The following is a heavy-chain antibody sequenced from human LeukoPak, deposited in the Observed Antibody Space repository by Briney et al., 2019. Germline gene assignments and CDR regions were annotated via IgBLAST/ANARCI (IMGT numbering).Heavy chain of an antibody. J-gene: IGHJ4*02. CDR1: GYTFTAYY. CDR2: INPNSGGT. D-gene: IGHD3-22*01. V-gene: IGHV1-2*02. Sequence: ASVKVSCKASGYTFTAYYIHWVRQAPGQGLEWMGWINPNSGGTDYAQKFQGRVTMTRDTSISTAYMELSRLRSDDTAVYYCAREGRGDYDSSGYYYYFDYWGQGTLVTVSS. CDR3: AREGRGDYDSSGYYYYFDY.